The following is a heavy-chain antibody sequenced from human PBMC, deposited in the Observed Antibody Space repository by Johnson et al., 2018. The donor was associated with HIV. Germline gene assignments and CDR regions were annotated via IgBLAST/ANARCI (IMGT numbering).Heavy chain of an antibody. V-gene: IGHV3-7*03. J-gene: IGHJ3*01. Sequence: MLLVESGGVVVQPGGSLRLSCETSRFTFDDYAMHWVRQAPGKGLECVANIKQDGGERYYVDSVKGRFTISRDNSKKSLYLQMNSLRAEDTAVYYCARDRDSIAGAPYAFDFWGQGTMVTVSS. CDR3: ARDRDSIAGAPYAFDF. CDR1: RFTFDDYA. CDR2: IKQDGGER. D-gene: IGHD1-26*01.